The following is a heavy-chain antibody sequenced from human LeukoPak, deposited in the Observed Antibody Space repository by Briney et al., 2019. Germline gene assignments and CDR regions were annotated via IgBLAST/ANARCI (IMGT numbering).Heavy chain of an antibody. CDR1: GGSFSGYY. D-gene: IGHD3-10*01. CDR2: IYYSGST. J-gene: IGHJ5*02. V-gene: IGHV4-34*01. Sequence: PSETLSLTCAVYGGSFSGYYWSWIRQPPGKGLEWIGSIYYSGSTYYNPSLKSRVTMSLDTSKNQFSLKLSSVTAADTAVYYCARDSGTTGEVKFDPWGQGTLVTVSS. CDR3: ARDSGTTGEVKFDP.